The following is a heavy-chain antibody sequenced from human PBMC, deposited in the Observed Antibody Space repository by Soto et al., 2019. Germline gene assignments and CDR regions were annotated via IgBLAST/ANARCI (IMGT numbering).Heavy chain of an antibody. Sequence: PSDTLSLTCTVSGGSISSYYWSWIRQPPGKGLEWIGYIYYSGSTNYNPSLKSRVTISVDTSKNQFSLKLSSVTAADTAVYYCARVAQRPDGIAARPYDIFVFDYWGQGTLVTVSS. CDR2: IYYSGST. V-gene: IGHV4-59*01. J-gene: IGHJ4*02. CDR3: ARVAQRPDGIAARPYDIFVFDY. CDR1: GGSISSYY. D-gene: IGHD6-6*01.